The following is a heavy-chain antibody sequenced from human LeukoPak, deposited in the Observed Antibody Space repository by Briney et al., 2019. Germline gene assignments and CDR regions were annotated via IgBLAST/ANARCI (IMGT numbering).Heavy chain of an antibody. J-gene: IGHJ4*02. Sequence: KPSETLSLTCSVSGGSISTYLWSWIRQPPGKGLEWIGYIYYRGSTNYNPSLRSRVTISMDTSMNQFSLRLTSVTAADTAVYYCARSGSLAHFDYWGQGTLVTVSS. V-gene: IGHV4-59*13. D-gene: IGHD3-3*01. CDR1: GGSISTYL. CDR2: IYYRGST. CDR3: ARSGSLAHFDY.